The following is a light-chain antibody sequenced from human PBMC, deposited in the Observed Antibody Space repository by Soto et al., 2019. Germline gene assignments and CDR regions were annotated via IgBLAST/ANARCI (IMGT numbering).Light chain of an antibody. CDR2: DAS. V-gene: IGKV1-5*01. CDR1: QSISGW. Sequence: DIQMTHSPSTVSASVGDIVTITCRASQSISGWLAWYQQKPGKAPNVLIHDASSLESGVPSRFSGSGSGTEFTLTISSLQPDDSATYFCQQYESYPRTFGPGTKVDI. CDR3: QQYESYPRT. J-gene: IGKJ1*01.